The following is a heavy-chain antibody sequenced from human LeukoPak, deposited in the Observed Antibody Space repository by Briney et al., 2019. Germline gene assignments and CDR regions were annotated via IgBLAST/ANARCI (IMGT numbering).Heavy chain of an antibody. CDR2: ISYDGSNK. D-gene: IGHD3-16*02. J-gene: IGHJ4*02. V-gene: IGHV3-30*04. CDR3: ARERQGRGSLGELSLPG. Sequence: PGRSLRLSCAASGFTFSSYAMHWVRQAPGKGLEWVAVISYDGSNKYYADSVKGRFTISRDNSKNTLYLQMNSLRAEDTAVYYCARERQGRGSLGELSLPGWGQRTLVTASS. CDR1: GFTFSSYA.